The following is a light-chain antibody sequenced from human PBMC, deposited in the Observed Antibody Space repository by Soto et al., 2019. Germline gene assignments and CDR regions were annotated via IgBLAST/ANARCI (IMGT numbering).Light chain of an antibody. J-gene: IGKJ1*01. V-gene: IGKV4-1*01. Sequence: DIVMTQSPDSLAVSLGERATINCKSSQTVLYSSNNKNFLAWYQQKPGQPPKLLISWASTRESGVPDRFSGRGSGTDFSLTINSLQAEDVAVYYCQQYYSAPRTFGQGTKVEI. CDR2: WAS. CDR3: QQYYSAPRT. CDR1: QTVLYSSNNKNF.